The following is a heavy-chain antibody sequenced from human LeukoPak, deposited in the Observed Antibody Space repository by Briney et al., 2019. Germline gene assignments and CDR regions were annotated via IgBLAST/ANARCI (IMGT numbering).Heavy chain of an antibody. J-gene: IGHJ3*02. CDR2: VNPNSGGT. D-gene: IGHD6-13*01. CDR3: ASRSESGSSWYDAFDI. CDR1: GYTFTGYY. Sequence: ASVTVSCTASGYTFTGYYMHWVRXAHGQXLXLMGWVNPNSGGTNYAKKFQGRVTMTRDTSISTAYMELSRLRSDDTAVYYCASRSESGSSWYDAFDIWGQGTMVSVSS. V-gene: IGHV1-2*02.